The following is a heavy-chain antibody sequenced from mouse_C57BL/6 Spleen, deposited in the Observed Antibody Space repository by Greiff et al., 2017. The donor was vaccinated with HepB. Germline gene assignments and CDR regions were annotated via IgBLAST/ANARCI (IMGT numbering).Heavy chain of an antibody. CDR1: GYTFTSYW. CDR2: IHPNSGST. J-gene: IGHJ1*03. V-gene: IGHV1-64*01. D-gene: IGHD2-4*01. CDR3: ARSGIYYDYDWYFDV. Sequence: QVQLKESGAELVKPGASVKLSCKASGYTFTSYWMHWVKQRPGQGLEWIGMIHPNSGSTNYNEKFKSKATLTVDKSSSTAYMQLSSLTSEDSAVYYCARSGIYYDYDWYFDVWGTGTTVTVSS.